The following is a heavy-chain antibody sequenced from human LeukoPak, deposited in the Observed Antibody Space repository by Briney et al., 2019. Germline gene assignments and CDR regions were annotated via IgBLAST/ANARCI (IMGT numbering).Heavy chain of an antibody. D-gene: IGHD1-26*01. CDR3: ARQKQSHGNFDY. Sequence: GGSLRLSCAASGFTVSSYTMHWVRQPIGRGLEWVSALGIAGDTFYPGSVKGRFTISRENAKNSLYLQMNSLRAEDTAMYYCARQKQSHGNFDYWGQGTLVTVSS. V-gene: IGHV3-13*01. CDR1: GFTVSSYT. CDR2: LGIAGDT. J-gene: IGHJ4*02.